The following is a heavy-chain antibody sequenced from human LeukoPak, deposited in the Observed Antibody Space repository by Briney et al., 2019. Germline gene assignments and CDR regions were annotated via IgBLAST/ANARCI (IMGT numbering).Heavy chain of an antibody. Sequence: KASETLSLTCAVSGGPFSGYFWSWIRQPPGKGLEWIGEIHNSGTTNYNPSLNSRVTISEDTSKNQFSLKLSSVTAADTAVYYCARASRIAAHLHAFDIWGQGTMVTVSS. D-gene: IGHD6-13*01. CDR3: ARASRIAAHLHAFDI. V-gene: IGHV4-34*01. J-gene: IGHJ3*02. CDR2: IHNSGTT. CDR1: GGPFSGYF.